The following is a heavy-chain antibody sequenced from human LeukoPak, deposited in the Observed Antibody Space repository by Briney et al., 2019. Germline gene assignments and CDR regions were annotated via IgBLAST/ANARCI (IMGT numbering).Heavy chain of an antibody. CDR1: GFTFDDYA. V-gene: IGHV3-9*01. CDR3: ARGGGNYYDSSGNDC. CDR2: ISWNSGSI. D-gene: IGHD3-22*01. Sequence: PGGSLRLSCAASGFTFDDYAMHWVRQAPGKGLEWVSGISWNSGSIGYADSVKGRLTISRDNAKNSLYLQMNSLRAEDTALYYCARGGGNYYDSSGNDCWGQGTLVTVSS. J-gene: IGHJ4*02.